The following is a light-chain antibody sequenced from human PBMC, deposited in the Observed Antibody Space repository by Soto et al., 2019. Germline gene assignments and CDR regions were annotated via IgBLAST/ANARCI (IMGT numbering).Light chain of an antibody. CDR1: QVIGND. Sequence: IQMTQSPSSLAASVGDRGTISCPASQVIGNDLAWYQQKPGKAPRLLIFAASNLQSGVPSRFSGSGSGTDFTLTISRLQPEDFATYYCLQFYNFSWTFGQGTKVDIK. CDR2: AAS. CDR3: LQFYNFSWT. J-gene: IGKJ1*01. V-gene: IGKV1-6*01.